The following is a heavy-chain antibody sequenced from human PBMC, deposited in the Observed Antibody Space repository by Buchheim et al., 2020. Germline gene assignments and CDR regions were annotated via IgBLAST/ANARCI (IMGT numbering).Heavy chain of an antibody. Sequence: EVQLVESGGGLVQPGRSLRLSCAASGFTFKNHWINWVRQAPGKGLEWVANIKQDGSEKYYVDSVKGRLTISRDNAKNSLYLQMNSMRAEDTAVYYCARSTGFRMDVWGKGTT. CDR3: ARSTGFRMDV. CDR1: GFTFKNHW. J-gene: IGHJ6*03. D-gene: IGHD1-14*01. CDR2: IKQDGSEK. V-gene: IGHV3-7*01.